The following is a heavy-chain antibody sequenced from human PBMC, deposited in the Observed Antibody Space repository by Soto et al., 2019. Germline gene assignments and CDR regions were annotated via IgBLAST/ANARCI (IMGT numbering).Heavy chain of an antibody. CDR2: IIPILGIA. V-gene: IGHV1-69*10. CDR3: ARGCTNGVCYAFDI. J-gene: IGHJ3*02. D-gene: IGHD2-8*01. CDR1: GGTFSSYA. Sequence: ASVKVSCKASGGTFSSYAISWVRQAPGQGLEWMGGIIPILGIANYAQKFQGRVTITADKSTSTAYMELSSLRSEDTAVYYCARGCTNGVCYAFDIWGKGTMVTVSS.